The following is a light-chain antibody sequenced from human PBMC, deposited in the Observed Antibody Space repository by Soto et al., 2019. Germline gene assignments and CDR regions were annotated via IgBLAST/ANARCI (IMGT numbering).Light chain of an antibody. J-gene: IGKJ5*01. CDR1: QSVSSN. CDR3: QQYKSWRT. Sequence: EIVMTQSPATLSVSPGERATLSCRASQSVSSNLAWYQQKPGQAPSLLIYGASTGATGIPARFSGSGSGTEFTLTISGLQSEDFGVYYCQQYKSWRTFGQGTRLEIK. V-gene: IGKV3-15*01. CDR2: GAS.